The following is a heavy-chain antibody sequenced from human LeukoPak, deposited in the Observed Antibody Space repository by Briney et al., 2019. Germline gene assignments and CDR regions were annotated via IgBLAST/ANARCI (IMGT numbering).Heavy chain of an antibody. CDR2: IYHSGST. V-gene: IGHV4-30-2*01. J-gene: IGHJ5*02. CDR1: GGSISSGGYY. Sequence: SQTLSLTCTVSGGSISSGGYYWSWIRQPPGKGLEWIGYIYHSGSTYYNPSLKSRVTISVDRSKNQFSLKLSSVTAADTAVYYCARERKAKMEKDIVVVGARGNWFDPWGQGTLVTVSS. D-gene: IGHD2-2*01. CDR3: ARERKAKMEKDIVVVGARGNWFDP.